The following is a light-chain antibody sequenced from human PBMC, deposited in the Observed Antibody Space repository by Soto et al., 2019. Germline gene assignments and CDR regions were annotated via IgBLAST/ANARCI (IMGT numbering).Light chain of an antibody. CDR2: GAS. J-gene: IGKJ5*01. Sequence: EIVLTQSPATLSLSPWERATLSCRASQSVSSYLAWYQQKPGQAPRLLIYGASTRATGIPARFSGSGSGTEFTLTISRLEPEDFAVYYCQQYDNSPITFGQGTRLEIK. CDR1: QSVSSY. V-gene: IGKV3-20*01. CDR3: QQYDNSPIT.